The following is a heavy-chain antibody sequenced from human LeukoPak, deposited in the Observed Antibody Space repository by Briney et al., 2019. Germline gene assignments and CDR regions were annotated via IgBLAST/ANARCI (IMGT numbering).Heavy chain of an antibody. Sequence: QTGGSLRLSCAASGFTFSNYWMHWIRQVPGKGLVWVSHIKYDGSATNYADSVKGRFTISRDNAKNTLYLQMNSLRAEDTAVYYCVSGSLQSGYNFDYWGQGALVTVSS. D-gene: IGHD3-3*01. V-gene: IGHV3-74*01. CDR1: GFTFSNYW. CDR2: IKYDGSAT. CDR3: VSGSLQSGYNFDY. J-gene: IGHJ4*02.